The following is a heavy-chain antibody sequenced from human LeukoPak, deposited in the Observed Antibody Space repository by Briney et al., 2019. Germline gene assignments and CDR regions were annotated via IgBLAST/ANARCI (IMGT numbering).Heavy chain of an antibody. CDR1: GFTFDDYA. Sequence: GGSLRLSCAASGFTFDDYAMHWVRQAPGKGLEWVSGISWNSGSIGYADSVKGRFTISRDNAKNSLYLQMNSLRAEDTAVYCCARDYSGWSLDPWGQGTLVTVSS. J-gene: IGHJ5*02. CDR2: ISWNSGSI. V-gene: IGHV3-9*01. D-gene: IGHD5-12*01. CDR3: ARDYSGWSLDP.